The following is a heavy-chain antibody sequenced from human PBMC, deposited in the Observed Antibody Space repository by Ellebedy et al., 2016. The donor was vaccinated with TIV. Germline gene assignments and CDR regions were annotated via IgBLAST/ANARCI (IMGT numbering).Heavy chain of an antibody. J-gene: IGHJ4*02. CDR3: AVTVSTWEC. CDR1: GFTFSGYS. Sequence: GESLKISCAGSGFTFSGYSMNWVRQAPGKGLDWVSVISGSGGTTYYADSVKGRFTISRDNAKNSLYLQMNSLRAEDTAVYYCAVTVSTWECWGQGTLVTVSS. V-gene: IGHV3-23*01. D-gene: IGHD4-17*01. CDR2: ISGSGGTT.